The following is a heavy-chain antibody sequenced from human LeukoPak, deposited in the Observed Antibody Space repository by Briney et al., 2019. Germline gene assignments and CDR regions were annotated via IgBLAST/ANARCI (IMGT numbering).Heavy chain of an antibody. CDR3: ARDGWVSY. V-gene: IGHV4-34*01. Sequence: SETLSLTCAVYGGSFSGYYWSWIRQPPGKGLEWIGEINHSGSTNYNPSLKSRVTMSVDTSKNQFSLKLSSVTAADTAVYYCARDGWVSYWGQGTLVTVSS. CDR2: INHSGST. D-gene: IGHD3-16*01. CDR1: GGSFSGYY. J-gene: IGHJ4*02.